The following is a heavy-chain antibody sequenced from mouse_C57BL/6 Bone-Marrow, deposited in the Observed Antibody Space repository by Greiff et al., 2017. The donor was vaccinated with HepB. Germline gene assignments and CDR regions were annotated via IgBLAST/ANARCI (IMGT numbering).Heavy chain of an antibody. V-gene: IGHV5-12*01. CDR2: ISNGGGST. Sequence: EVQLVESGGGLVQPGGSLKLSCAASGFTFSDYYMYWVRQTPEKRLEWVAYISNGGGSTYYPDTVKGRFTISRDNAKNTLYLQMSRLKSEDTAMYYCARQGGRGNFDYWGQGTTLTVSS. CDR1: GFTFSDYY. CDR3: ARQGGRGNFDY. J-gene: IGHJ2*01.